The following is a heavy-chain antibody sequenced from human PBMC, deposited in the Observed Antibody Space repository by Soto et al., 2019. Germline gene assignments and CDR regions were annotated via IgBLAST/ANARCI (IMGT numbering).Heavy chain of an antibody. CDR2: IRTQANNYAT. D-gene: IGHD3-22*01. V-gene: IGHV3-73*01. CDR3: TRAYYDSSGYSPY. CDR1: GFAFSGSA. Sequence: GESLKISCAASGFAFSGSAMHWVRQASGKGLEWVGRIRTQANNYATAYAASVEGRFTIFRDDSKNTVYLQMNSLKTEDTAVYSCTRAYYDSSGYSPYWGQGTVVTVSS. J-gene: IGHJ4*02.